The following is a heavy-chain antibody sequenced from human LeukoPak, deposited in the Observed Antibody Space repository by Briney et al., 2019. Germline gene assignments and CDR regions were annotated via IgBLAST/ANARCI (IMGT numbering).Heavy chain of an antibody. D-gene: IGHD3-22*01. J-gene: IGHJ4*02. CDR1: GYTFTGYY. CDR3: ARAEWYDSSGSDY. Sequence: ASVKVSCKASGYTFTGYYMHWVRQAPGQGLEWMGWINPNSGGTNYAQKFQGRVTMTRDKSIRTAYMELSRLRSDDTAVYYCARAEWYDSSGSDYWGQGTLVTVSS. CDR2: INPNSGGT. V-gene: IGHV1-2*02.